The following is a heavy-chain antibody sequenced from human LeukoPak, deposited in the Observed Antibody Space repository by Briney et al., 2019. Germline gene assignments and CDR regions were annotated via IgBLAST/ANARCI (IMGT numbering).Heavy chain of an antibody. V-gene: IGHV3-23*01. CDR1: GFTFSSYA. J-gene: IGHJ4*02. Sequence: PGGSLRLSCAASGFTFSSYAMSWVRQAPGKGQEWVSAISGGGISTYYADSVKGRFTISRDNSQNTLYLQMNSLRAEDTAVYYCAKEHSSGWYSVWGYWGQGTLVTVSS. CDR3: AKEHSSGWYSVWGY. D-gene: IGHD6-19*01. CDR2: ISGGGIST.